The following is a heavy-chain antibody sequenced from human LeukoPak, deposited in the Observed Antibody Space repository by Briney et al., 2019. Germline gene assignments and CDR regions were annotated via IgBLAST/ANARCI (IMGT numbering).Heavy chain of an antibody. J-gene: IGHJ6*02. CDR1: GGSFSGYY. CDR3: AGSTSITNSYYYYYGMDV. D-gene: IGHD2-2*01. CDR2: IYTSGST. Sequence: SETLSLTCAVYGGSFSGYYWSWIRQPAGKGLEWIGRIYTSGSTNYNPSLKSRVTMSVDTSKNQFSLKLSSVTAADTAVYYCAGSTSITNSYYYYYGMDVWGQGTTVTVSS. V-gene: IGHV4-59*10.